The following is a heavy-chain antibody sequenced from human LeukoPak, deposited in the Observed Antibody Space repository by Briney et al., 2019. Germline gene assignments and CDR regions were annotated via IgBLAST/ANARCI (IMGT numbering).Heavy chain of an antibody. D-gene: IGHD6-19*01. Sequence: ASVKVSCKASGYTFTSYGISWVRQAPGQGLEWMGWISAYNGNTNYAQKLQGRVTMTTDTSTSTAYMELRSLRSDDTAVYYCARDLNGVAGHDLPDYWGQGTLVTVSS. CDR2: ISAYNGNT. V-gene: IGHV1-18*01. J-gene: IGHJ4*02. CDR3: ARDLNGVAGHDLPDY. CDR1: GYTFTSYG.